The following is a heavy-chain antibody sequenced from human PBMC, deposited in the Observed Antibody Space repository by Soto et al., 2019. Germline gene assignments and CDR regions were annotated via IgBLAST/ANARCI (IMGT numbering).Heavy chain of an antibody. V-gene: IGHV1-18*01. CDR3: ARISARRNDFDV. CDR1: NYLFGAFG. Sequence: QVQLVQSGAEVKNPGASVKVSCQASNYLFGAFGISWVRQAPGQGLEWMGWITHYNGNTHYAEKFQDRVTMTADKSTTTAYMEVRRLTSDDTAVYFCARISARRNDFDVWGHGTVVTVSS. J-gene: IGHJ3*01. CDR2: ITHYNGNT.